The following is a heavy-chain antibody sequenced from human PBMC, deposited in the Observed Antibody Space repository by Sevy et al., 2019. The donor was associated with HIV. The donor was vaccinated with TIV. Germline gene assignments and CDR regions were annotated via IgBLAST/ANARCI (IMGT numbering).Heavy chain of an antibody. V-gene: IGHV3-49*04. Sequence: GGSLRLSCSASGFIFGDYGMSWVRQAPGKGLEWIAFFKSKIHGGTTENAASVKGRFTISRDDSKHIVYLQMSNLKTEETAVYYCTRWSGSQSIFDYWGQGTLVTVSS. J-gene: IGHJ4*02. CDR3: TRWSGSQSIFDY. CDR2: FKSKIHGGTT. D-gene: IGHD1-26*01. CDR1: GFIFGDYG.